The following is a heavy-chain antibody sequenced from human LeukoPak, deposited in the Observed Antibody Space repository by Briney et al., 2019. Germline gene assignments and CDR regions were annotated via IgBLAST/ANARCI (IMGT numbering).Heavy chain of an antibody. Sequence: GGALRLSCAASGFTFRSFWMHWVRQDPGKGLVWVSHMNGDGTSISYADSVKGRFTISRDNAKNTLYLQMNRLKAEDTAVYYCARSATDAFDIWGQGTMVTVSS. D-gene: IGHD3-3*01. V-gene: IGHV3-74*01. CDR1: GFTFRSFW. CDR3: ARSATDAFDI. J-gene: IGHJ3*02. CDR2: MNGDGTSI.